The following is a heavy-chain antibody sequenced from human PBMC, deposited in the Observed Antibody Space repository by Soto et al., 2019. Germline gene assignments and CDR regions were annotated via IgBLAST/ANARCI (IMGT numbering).Heavy chain of an antibody. CDR1: GFTFTSSA. J-gene: IGHJ5*02. D-gene: IGHD1-1*01. V-gene: IGHV1-58*02. Sequence: TSVKVSCKASGFTFTSSARQWVRQARGQRLEWMGWIVVGSGNTNYAQKFQERVTMTRDMSTSTAYMELSSLRSEDTAVFYCARGGSQTGTHNWFDPWGQGTLVTVSS. CDR3: ARGGSQTGTHNWFDP. CDR2: IVVGSGNT.